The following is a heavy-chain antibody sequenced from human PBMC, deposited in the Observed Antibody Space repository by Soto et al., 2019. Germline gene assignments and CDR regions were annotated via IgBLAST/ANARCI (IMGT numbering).Heavy chain of an antibody. CDR2: TKNRAVSYTT. D-gene: IGHD2-15*01. CDR3: TRGSGGQASANYYGMDV. V-gene: IGHV3-72*01. Sequence: GSLRLSGTAFGFTFSDHYMDWVRQGPGKGPEWVGRTKNRAVSYTTEYAASVEGRFTISRDNLQTSVYLQMNSLKTEDAAGYYCTRGSGGQASANYYGMDVWGQGTTVTVSS. J-gene: IGHJ6*02. CDR1: GFTFSDHY.